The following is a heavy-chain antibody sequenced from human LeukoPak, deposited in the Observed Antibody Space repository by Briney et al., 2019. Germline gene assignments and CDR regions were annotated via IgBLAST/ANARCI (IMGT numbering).Heavy chain of an antibody. J-gene: IGHJ4*02. Sequence: NPGGPLRLSCAASGFTFSDYYMSWIRQAPGKGLEWVSYISSSGSTIYYADSVKGRFTISRDNAKNSLYLQMNSLRAEDTAVYYCARHAMVVTTIHYFDYWGQGTLVTVSS. CDR2: ISSSGSTI. CDR3: ARHAMVVTTIHYFDY. CDR1: GFTFSDYY. D-gene: IGHD5-18*01. V-gene: IGHV3-11*01.